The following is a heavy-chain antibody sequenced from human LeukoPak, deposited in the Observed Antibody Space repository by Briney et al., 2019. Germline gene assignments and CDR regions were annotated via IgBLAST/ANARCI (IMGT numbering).Heavy chain of an antibody. D-gene: IGHD4/OR15-4a*01. Sequence: SETLSLTCTLSGGSISSYYWSWIRQPAGKGLEWIGRIHTSGRTNYNPSLKSRVTMSEDTSKNQFSLKLRSVTAADTAVYYCARGRSGANNYYYMDVWGKGTTVTVSS. CDR3: ARGRSGANNYYYMDV. J-gene: IGHJ6*03. V-gene: IGHV4-4*07. CDR1: GGSISSYY. CDR2: IHTSGRT.